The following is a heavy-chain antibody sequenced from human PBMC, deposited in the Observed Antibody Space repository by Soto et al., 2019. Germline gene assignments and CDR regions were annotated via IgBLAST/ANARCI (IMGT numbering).Heavy chain of an antibody. CDR3: TRERTVVTSGGYYGMDV. CDR1: GFTFGDYA. J-gene: IGHJ6*02. Sequence: HPGGSLRLSCTASGFTFGDYAMSWFRQAPGKGLEWVGFIRSKAYGGTTEYAASVKGRFTISRDDSKSIAYLQMNSLKTEDTAVYYCTRERTVVTSGGYYGMDVWGQGTTVTVSS. CDR2: IRSKAYGGTT. D-gene: IGHD2-15*01. V-gene: IGHV3-49*03.